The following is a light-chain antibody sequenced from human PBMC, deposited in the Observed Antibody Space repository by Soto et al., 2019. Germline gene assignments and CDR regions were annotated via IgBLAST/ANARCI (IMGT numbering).Light chain of an antibody. CDR1: RSDIGSNY. Sequence: QSVLTQPPSASGTPGQRVTISCSGSRSDIGSNYVYWYQHLPGMAPKLLIYRNDQRPSGVPDRISGSKSGTSASLAIIGLRSEDEAEYYCASWDDSLSVPIFGGWTQLTVL. CDR3: ASWDDSLSVPI. J-gene: IGLJ2*01. CDR2: RND. V-gene: IGLV1-47*01.